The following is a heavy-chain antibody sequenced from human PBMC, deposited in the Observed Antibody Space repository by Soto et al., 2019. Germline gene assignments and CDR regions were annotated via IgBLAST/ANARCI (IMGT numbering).Heavy chain of an antibody. CDR3: AHRLRDGYKAKYSFDY. Sequence: QITLKESGPTLVKPTQTLTLTCTFSGFSLSTSGVGVGWIRQPPGNALEWLALIYWDDDKRYSPSLKSRLTITKDTSKNQVVLTMTNMDPVDTATYYCAHRLRDGYKAKYSFDYCGQGTLVTVSS. V-gene: IGHV2-5*02. D-gene: IGHD5-12*01. CDR1: GFSLSTSGVG. J-gene: IGHJ4*02. CDR2: IYWDDDK.